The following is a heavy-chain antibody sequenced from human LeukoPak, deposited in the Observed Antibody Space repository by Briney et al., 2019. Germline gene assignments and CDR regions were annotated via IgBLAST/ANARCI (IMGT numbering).Heavy chain of an antibody. J-gene: IGHJ4*02. CDR3: ARRTGNSNFDY. CDR2: IYPGDSDT. D-gene: IGHD4-23*01. V-gene: IGHV5-51*01. Sequence: GESLQISCKGSGYSFTSYWIGWVRQLPGKGLEWMGIIYPGDSDTKYSPSFQGQVTISADKSISTAYLQWSSLKASDTAMYYCARRTGNSNFDYWGQGTLVTVSS. CDR1: GYSFTSYW.